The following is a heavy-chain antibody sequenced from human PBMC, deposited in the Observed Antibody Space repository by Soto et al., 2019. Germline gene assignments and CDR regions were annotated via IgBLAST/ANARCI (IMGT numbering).Heavy chain of an antibody. Sequence: SGPTLVNPTQTLTLTCTFSGFSLSTSGVGVGWIRQPPGKALEWLALIYWDDDKRYSPSLKSRLTITKDTSKNQVVLTMTNMGPVDTATYYCALQGPPRDDSSGYYLVLPFDYWGQGTLVTVSS. CDR1: GFSLSTSGVG. V-gene: IGHV2-5*02. D-gene: IGHD3-22*01. CDR2: IYWDDDK. J-gene: IGHJ4*02. CDR3: ALQGPPRDDSSGYYLVLPFDY.